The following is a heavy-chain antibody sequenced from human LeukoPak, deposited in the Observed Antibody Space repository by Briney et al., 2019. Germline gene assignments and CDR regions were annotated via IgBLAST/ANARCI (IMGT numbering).Heavy chain of an antibody. V-gene: IGHV4-34*01. D-gene: IGHD2-2*01. J-gene: IGHJ6*03. CDR3: ARGEIVVVPAARYYYYYMDV. CDR1: GGSFSGYY. Sequence: PSETLSLTCAVYGGSFSGYYWSWIRQPPGKGLEWIGEINHSGSTNYSPSLKSRVTISVDTSKNQFSLKLSSVTAADTAVYYCARGEIVVVPAARYYYYYMDVWGKGTTVTVSS. CDR2: INHSGST.